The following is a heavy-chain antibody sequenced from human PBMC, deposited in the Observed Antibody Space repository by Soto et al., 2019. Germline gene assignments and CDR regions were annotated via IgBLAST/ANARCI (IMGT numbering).Heavy chain of an antibody. D-gene: IGHD2-15*01. V-gene: IGHV3-23*01. Sequence: GGSLRLSCEASGFSYSRYAMSWVLQAPGKGLEWVSGVSGNGDTTYYADSVKGRFTISRDNSKNTVYLQMNSLRAEDAGIFYCAKGRGEGYCTGGSCSFDNWGQGTLVTVSS. CDR3: AKGRGEGYCTGGSCSFDN. CDR2: VSGNGDTT. CDR1: GFSYSRYA. J-gene: IGHJ4*02.